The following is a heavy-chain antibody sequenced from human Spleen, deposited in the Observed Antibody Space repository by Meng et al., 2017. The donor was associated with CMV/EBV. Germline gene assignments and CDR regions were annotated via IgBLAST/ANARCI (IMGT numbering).Heavy chain of an antibody. V-gene: IGHV1-2*02. CDR2: INPNSGGT. CDR3: ARDWNVDIVVSFDL. J-gene: IGHJ4*02. D-gene: IGHD5-12*01. CDR1: GYTFTGYY. Sequence: ASVKVSCKASGYTFTGYYMHWVRQAPGQGLEWMGWINPNSGGTNYAQKFQGRVTMTRDTSISTAYMELSRLRSDDTAVYYCARDWNVDIVVSFDLWGQGTLVTVSS.